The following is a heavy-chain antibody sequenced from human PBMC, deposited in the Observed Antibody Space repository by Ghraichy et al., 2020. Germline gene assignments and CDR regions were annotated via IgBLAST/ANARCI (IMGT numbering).Heavy chain of an antibody. CDR1: GFTFSSYG. V-gene: IGHV3-33*08. D-gene: IGHD5-24*01. CDR3: ARGRTIGRWLQFGDYFDY. Sequence: GGSLRLSCAASGFTFSSYGMHWVRQAPGKGLEWVAVIWYDGSNKYYADSVKGRFTISRDNSKNTLYLQMNSLGAEDTAVYYCARGRTIGRWLQFGDYFDYWGQGTLVTVSS. J-gene: IGHJ4*02. CDR2: IWYDGSNK.